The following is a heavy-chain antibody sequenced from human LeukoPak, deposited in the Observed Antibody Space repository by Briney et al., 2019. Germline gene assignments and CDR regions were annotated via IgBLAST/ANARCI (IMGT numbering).Heavy chain of an antibody. CDR3: ARAVVLYYDGSGYSTRFDY. J-gene: IGHJ4*02. CDR2: IYYSGST. D-gene: IGHD3-22*01. CDR1: GGSFSGYY. Sequence: SETLSRTCAVYGGSFSGYYWSWIRQPPGKGLEWIGYIYYSGSTNYNPSLKSRVTISVDTSKNQFSLKLSSVTAADTAVYYCARAVVLYYDGSGYSTRFDYWGQGTLVTVSS. V-gene: IGHV4-59*01.